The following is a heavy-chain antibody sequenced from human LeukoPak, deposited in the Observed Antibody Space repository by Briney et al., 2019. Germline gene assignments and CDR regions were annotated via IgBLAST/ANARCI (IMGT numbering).Heavy chain of an antibody. Sequence: GASVKVSCKASGYTFTKNAMNWVRQAPGQGLEWMGWVSTYNGDTKYAQNFQDRVTMTRDTSTTTVYMELRGLRSDDTAVYYCARDGGAHGPIYGDYWGQGTPVTVSS. V-gene: IGHV1-18*01. D-gene: IGHD4-23*01. J-gene: IGHJ4*02. CDR3: ARDGGAHGPIYGDY. CDR2: VSTYNGDT. CDR1: GYTFTKNA.